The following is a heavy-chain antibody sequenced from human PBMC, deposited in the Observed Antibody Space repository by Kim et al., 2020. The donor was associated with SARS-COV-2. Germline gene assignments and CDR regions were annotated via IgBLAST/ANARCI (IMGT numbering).Heavy chain of an antibody. V-gene: IGHV4-31*02. J-gene: IGHJ4*02. Sequence: GSTYSNSSLKSRVTISVDTSKNQFSLRLASVTAADTAVYYCARGAVSSAGGDFWGQGTLVTVSS. CDR3: ARGAVSSAGGDF. CDR2: GST. D-gene: IGHD3-16*01.